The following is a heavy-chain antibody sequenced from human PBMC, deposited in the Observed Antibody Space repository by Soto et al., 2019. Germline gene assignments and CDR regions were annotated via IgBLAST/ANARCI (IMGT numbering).Heavy chain of an antibody. D-gene: IGHD2-15*01. Sequence: EVQLVESGGGLVQPGRSLRLSCAASGFTFDDYAMHWVRQAPGKGLEWVSGISWNSGSIGYADSVKGRFTISRDNAKNSLYLQMNSLRAEDTALYYCAKDRGRTVVHLIDYWGQGTLVTVSS. CDR1: GFTFDDYA. CDR2: ISWNSGSI. V-gene: IGHV3-9*01. J-gene: IGHJ4*02. CDR3: AKDRGRTVVHLIDY.